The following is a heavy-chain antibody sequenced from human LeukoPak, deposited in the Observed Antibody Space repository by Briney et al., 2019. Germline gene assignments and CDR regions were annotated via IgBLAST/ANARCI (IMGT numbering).Heavy chain of an antibody. V-gene: IGHV4-4*09. Sequence: SETLSLTCTVSGGSISGYYWNWIRQPPGKGLEWLGYIYPSGNSDYNPSLKSRVSMSVDTSKKQISLRLSSVTAADTAVYYCTRRTRIAAGLNNIDFWGQGTLVNVSS. D-gene: IGHD6-25*01. CDR2: IYPSGNS. CDR3: TRRTRIAAGLNNIDF. CDR1: GGSISGYY. J-gene: IGHJ4*02.